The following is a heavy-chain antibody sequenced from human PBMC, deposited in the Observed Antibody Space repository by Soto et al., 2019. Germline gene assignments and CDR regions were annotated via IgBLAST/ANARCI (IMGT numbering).Heavy chain of an antibody. V-gene: IGHV4-39*01. D-gene: IGHD6-6*01. CDR1: GGSISSSSYY. CDR3: ARHPQQVVGYFDY. J-gene: IGHJ4*02. Sequence: LSLTCTVSGGSISSSSYYWGWIRQPPGKGLEWIGSIYYSGSTYYNPSLKSRVTISVDTSKNQFSLKLSSVTAADAAVYYCARHPQQVVGYFDYWAQGTLVTVSS. CDR2: IYYSGST.